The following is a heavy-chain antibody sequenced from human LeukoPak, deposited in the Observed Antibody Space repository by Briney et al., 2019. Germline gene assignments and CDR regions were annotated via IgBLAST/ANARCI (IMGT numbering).Heavy chain of an antibody. Sequence: SETLSLTCTVSGGSISSYYWSWIRQPPGKGLEWIGYFYHSGSTNYNPSLKSRVTISVDTSKNHFSLKLSSVTAADTAVYYCARGQWLPVFDFWGQGTLVPSPQ. CDR1: GGSISSYY. CDR2: FYHSGST. D-gene: IGHD3-22*01. V-gene: IGHV4-59*01. CDR3: ARGQWLPVFDF. J-gene: IGHJ4*02.